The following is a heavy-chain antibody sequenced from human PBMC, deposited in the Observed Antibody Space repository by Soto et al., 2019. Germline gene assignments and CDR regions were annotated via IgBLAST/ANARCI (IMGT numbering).Heavy chain of an antibody. CDR1: GGTFSSYA. Sequence: SVKVSCKASGGTFSSYAISWLRQAPGQGLEWMGGIIPIFGTANYAQKFQGRVTITADESTSTAYMELSSLRSEDTAVYYCARLGYCSGGSCYSAPYYYYGMDVWGQGTTVTVSS. CDR2: IIPIFGTA. V-gene: IGHV1-69*13. D-gene: IGHD2-15*01. J-gene: IGHJ6*02. CDR3: ARLGYCSGGSCYSAPYYYYGMDV.